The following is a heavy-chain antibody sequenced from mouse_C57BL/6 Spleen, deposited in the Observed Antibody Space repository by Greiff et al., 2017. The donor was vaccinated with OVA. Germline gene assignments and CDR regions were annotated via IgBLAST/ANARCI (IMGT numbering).Heavy chain of an antibody. CDR2: INPNNGGT. Sequence: EVQLQQSGPELVKPGASVKISCKASGYTFTDYYMNWVKQSHGKSLEWIGDINPNNGGTSYNQKFKGKATLTVDKSSSTAYMELRSLTSEDSAVYYCARGWDYYGSSPCAMDYWGQGTSVTVSS. V-gene: IGHV1-26*01. J-gene: IGHJ4*01. CDR1: GYTFTDYY. D-gene: IGHD1-1*01. CDR3: ARGWDYYGSSPCAMDY.